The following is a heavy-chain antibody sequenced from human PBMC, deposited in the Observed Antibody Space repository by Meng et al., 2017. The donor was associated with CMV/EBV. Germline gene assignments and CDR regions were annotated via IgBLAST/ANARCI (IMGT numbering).Heavy chain of an antibody. Sequence: SVKVSCKASGFTFTSSAVQWVRQARGQRLEWIGWIVVGSGNTNYAQKFQERVTITRDMSTSTAYMELSSLRSEDTAVYYCAREGGVVVPAAIEHYYYYYGMDVWGQGTTVTVSS. V-gene: IGHV1-58*01. CDR3: AREGGVVVPAAIEHYYYYYGMDV. J-gene: IGHJ6*02. CDR2: IVVGSGNT. D-gene: IGHD2-2*02. CDR1: GFTFTSSA.